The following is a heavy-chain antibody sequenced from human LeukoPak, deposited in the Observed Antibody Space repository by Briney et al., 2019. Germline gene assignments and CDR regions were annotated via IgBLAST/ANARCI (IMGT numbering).Heavy chain of an antibody. Sequence: PSENLSLNCTGSAGSISSYYWSWLRQPAGQGREWIGRIYTSGSTNYNPSLKSRVTMSVDTSKNQFSLKLSSVTAADTAVYYCARDPVVFGNNDAFDIWGQGTMVTVSS. CDR3: ARDPVVFGNNDAFDI. J-gene: IGHJ3*02. D-gene: IGHD1/OR15-1a*01. CDR1: AGSISSYY. CDR2: IYTSGST. V-gene: IGHV4-4*07.